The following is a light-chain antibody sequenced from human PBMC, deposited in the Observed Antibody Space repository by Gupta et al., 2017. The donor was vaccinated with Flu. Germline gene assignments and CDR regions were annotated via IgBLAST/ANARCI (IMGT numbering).Light chain of an antibody. V-gene: IGKV1-39*01. J-gene: IGKJ4*01. CDR3: RQSYSTPLT. CDR1: QSINKY. CDR2: AAS. Sequence: DIQMTQSPSSLSASVGDRVTITCRASQSINKYLNWYQQKPGKAPKLLITAASTLQGGVPSRFSGSGSGSDFTLTISRLQPEDSAAYYCRQSYSTPLTFGGGTKVEIK.